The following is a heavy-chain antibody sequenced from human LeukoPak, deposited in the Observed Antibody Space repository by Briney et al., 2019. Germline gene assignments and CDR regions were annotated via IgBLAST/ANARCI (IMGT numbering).Heavy chain of an antibody. CDR2: ICYSGST. J-gene: IGHJ4*02. D-gene: IGHD2-2*01. V-gene: IGHV4-30-4*08. CDR1: GGSISSGDYY. CDR3: ARVGFGFCSSARCYDDAVDY. Sequence: SQTLSLTCTVSGGSISSGDYYWSWIRQPPGKGLGWIGYICYSGSTNYNPSLKSHVTISVDTTKNQLSLKLSSVTAAATSLYYCARVGFGFCSSARCYDDAVDYFGEGALVTVSS.